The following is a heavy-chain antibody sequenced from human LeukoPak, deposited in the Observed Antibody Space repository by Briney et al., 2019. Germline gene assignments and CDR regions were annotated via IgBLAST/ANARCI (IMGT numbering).Heavy chain of an antibody. V-gene: IGHV4-39*01. D-gene: IGHD1-26*01. CDR2: VYYDGSA. CDR1: GGSISSGGYY. Sequence: PSQTLSLTCIVSGGSISSGGYYWGWIRQPPGKGLEWIGSVYYDGSAYYNPSLKSRVTISVDTSKNQLSLKLSSVTAADTAVYYCARPLTRGGTYYVWGQGTLVTVSS. CDR3: ARPLTRGGTYYV. J-gene: IGHJ4*02.